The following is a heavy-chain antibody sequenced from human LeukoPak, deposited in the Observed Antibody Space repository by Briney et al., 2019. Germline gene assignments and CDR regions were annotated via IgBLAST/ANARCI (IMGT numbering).Heavy chain of an antibody. V-gene: IGHV3-21*01. Sequence: GGSLRLSCAASGFTFSSYSMNWVRQAPGKGLEWVSSISSSSSYIYYADSVKGRFTISRDNAKNSLYLQMNSLRAEDTAVYYCARDNVDTAMVTTDYWGQGTLVTVSP. J-gene: IGHJ4*02. CDR1: GFTFSSYS. CDR2: ISSSSSYI. D-gene: IGHD5-18*01. CDR3: ARDNVDTAMVTTDY.